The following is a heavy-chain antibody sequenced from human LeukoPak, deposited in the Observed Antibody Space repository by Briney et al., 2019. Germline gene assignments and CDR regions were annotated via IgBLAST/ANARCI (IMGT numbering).Heavy chain of an antibody. Sequence: ASVKVSCKASGYTFTSYYMHWVRQAPGQGLECMGIINPSGGSTSYAQKFQGRVTMTRDMSTSTVYMELSSLRSEDTAVYYCARDPYSSGRVGSAFDIWGQGTMVTVSS. CDR2: INPSGGST. D-gene: IGHD6-19*01. J-gene: IGHJ3*02. CDR1: GYTFTSYY. CDR3: ARDPYSSGRVGSAFDI. V-gene: IGHV1-46*01.